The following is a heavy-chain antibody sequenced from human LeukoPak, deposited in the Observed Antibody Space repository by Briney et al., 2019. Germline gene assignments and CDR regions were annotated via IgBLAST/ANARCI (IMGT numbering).Heavy chain of an antibody. J-gene: IGHJ3*02. CDR1: GGSFSGYY. CDR2: INHSGST. D-gene: IGHD3-10*01. CDR3: ARGPRQARYGSGSYYKRNAFDI. Sequence: SETLSLTCAVYGGSFSGYYWSWIRQPPGKGLEWIGEINHSGSTNYNPSLKSRVTISVDTSKNQFSLKLSSVTAADTAVYYCARGPRQARYGSGSYYKRNAFDIWGLGTMVTVSS. V-gene: IGHV4-34*01.